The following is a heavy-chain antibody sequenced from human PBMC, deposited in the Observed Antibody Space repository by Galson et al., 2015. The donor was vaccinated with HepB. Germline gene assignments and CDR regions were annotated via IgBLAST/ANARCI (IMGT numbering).Heavy chain of an antibody. Sequence: SVKVSCKASGFTFTSSAMQWVRQARGQRLEWIGWIVVGSGNTNYAQKFQERVTITRDMSTSTAYMELSSLRSEDTAVYYCAADPQRYSSSWHDASDIWGQGTMVTVSS. CDR3: AADPQRYSSSWHDASDI. V-gene: IGHV1-58*02. CDR1: GFTFTSSA. CDR2: IVVGSGNT. J-gene: IGHJ3*02. D-gene: IGHD6-13*01.